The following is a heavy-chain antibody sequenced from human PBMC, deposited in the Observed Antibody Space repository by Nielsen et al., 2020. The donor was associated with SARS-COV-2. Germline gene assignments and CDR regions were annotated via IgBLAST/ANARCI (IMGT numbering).Heavy chain of an antibody. CDR2: ISGSGGRT. V-gene: IGHV3-23*01. D-gene: IGHD7-27*01. Sequence: GESLKISCAASGFTFSSYAMSWVRQAPGKGLEWVSAISGSGGRTYYADSVKGRFTISRDNSKNTLYLVMNSLRADDTALYFCVKDRAWGTGDVFDIWGQGTMVTVSS. CDR3: VKDRAWGTGDVFDI. J-gene: IGHJ3*02. CDR1: GFTFSSYA.